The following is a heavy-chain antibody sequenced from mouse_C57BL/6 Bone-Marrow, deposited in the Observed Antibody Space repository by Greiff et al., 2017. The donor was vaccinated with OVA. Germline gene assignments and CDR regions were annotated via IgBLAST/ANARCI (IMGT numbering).Heavy chain of an antibody. Sequence: VQLQQSGPELVKPGASVKISCKASGYAFSSSWMNWVKQRPGKGLEWIGRICPGGGDTNYNGKFKGKATLKADKSSSTAYMQFSSLTSEDSAVYFCAREADYYGSSYYFDYWGQGTTLTVSS. CDR3: AREADYYGSSYYFDY. J-gene: IGHJ2*01. CDR2: ICPGGGDT. D-gene: IGHD1-1*01. V-gene: IGHV1-82*01. CDR1: GYAFSSSW.